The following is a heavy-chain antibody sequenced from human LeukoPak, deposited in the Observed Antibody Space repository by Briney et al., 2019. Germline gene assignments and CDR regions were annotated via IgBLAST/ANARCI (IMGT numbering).Heavy chain of an antibody. CDR1: GFTFSNAW. CDR3: ARRGRYYDILTGYSHFDY. D-gene: IGHD3-9*01. V-gene: IGHV3-21*01. CDR2: ISSSSSYI. J-gene: IGHJ4*02. Sequence: GGSLRLSCAASGFTFSNAWMNWVRQAPGKGLGWVSSISSSSSYIYYADSVKGRFTISRDNAKNSLYLQMNSLRAEDTAVYYCARRGRYYDILTGYSHFDYWGQGTLVTVSS.